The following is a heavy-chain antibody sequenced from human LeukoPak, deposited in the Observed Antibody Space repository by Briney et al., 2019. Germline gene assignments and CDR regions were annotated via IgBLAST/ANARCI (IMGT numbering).Heavy chain of an antibody. Sequence: SETLSLSCAASGASVTSHYWNWIRQSSGKGLEWIGFIHHSGLTEYHASLKNRVSISVDTSKNRFSLRLTSVTPADTAVYYCARYDLSTLDRCGQALPITVSS. CDR1: GASVTSHY. CDR3: ARYDLSTLDR. CDR2: IHHSGLT. J-gene: IGHJ5*02. D-gene: IGHD2/OR15-2a*01. V-gene: IGHV4-59*02.